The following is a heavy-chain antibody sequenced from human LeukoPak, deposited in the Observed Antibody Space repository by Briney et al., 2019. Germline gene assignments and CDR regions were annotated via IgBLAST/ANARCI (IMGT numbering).Heavy chain of an antibody. CDR3: ARGPLIAAAGTW. V-gene: IGHV3-33*01. J-gene: IGHJ4*02. D-gene: IGHD6-13*01. CDR2: IWYDGSNK. CDR1: GFTFSSYG. Sequence: GGSLRLSCAASGFTFSSYGMHWVRQAPGKGLEWVAVIWYDGSNKYYADSVKGRFTISRDNSKNTLYLQMNSLRAEDTAVYYCARGPLIAAAGTWWGQGTLVTVSS.